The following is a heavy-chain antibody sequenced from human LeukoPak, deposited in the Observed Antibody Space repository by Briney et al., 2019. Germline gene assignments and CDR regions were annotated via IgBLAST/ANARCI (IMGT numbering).Heavy chain of an antibody. D-gene: IGHD1-14*01. J-gene: IGHJ6*02. CDR1: GGSFSGYY. Sequence: PSETLSLTCAVYGGSFSGYYWSWIRQPPGKGLEWIGEINHSGSTNYNPSLKSRVTISVDTSKNLFSLKLSSVTAADTAVYYCARGRRINVMDVWGQGTTVTVSS. V-gene: IGHV4-34*01. CDR3: ARGRRINVMDV. CDR2: INHSGST.